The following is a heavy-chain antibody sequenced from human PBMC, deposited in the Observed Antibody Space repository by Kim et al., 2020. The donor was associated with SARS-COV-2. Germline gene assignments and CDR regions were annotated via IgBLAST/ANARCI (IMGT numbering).Heavy chain of an antibody. CDR3: ALDVATSGFDY. Sequence: SETLSLTCTVSGGSISSGSYYWSWIRQPAGKGLEWIGRIYTSGSTYYNPSLKSRVTISVDSSKNQFSLKLSSVTAADTAIYYCALDVATSGFDYWGQGTLVTVSS. J-gene: IGHJ4*02. CDR1: GGSISSGSYY. V-gene: IGHV4-61*02. D-gene: IGHD5-12*01. CDR2: IYTSGST.